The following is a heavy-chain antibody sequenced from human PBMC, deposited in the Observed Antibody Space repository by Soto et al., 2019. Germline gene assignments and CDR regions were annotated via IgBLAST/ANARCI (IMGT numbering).Heavy chain of an antibody. V-gene: IGHV2-5*02. CDR3: AHAGDYDLLTFDH. CDR1: GFSLSTYHMG. D-gene: IGHD4-17*01. Sequence: SGPTLVKPAQTLTLTCDFSGFSLSTYHMGVAWIRQPPGKALEWLALIYWDDDKRYSPSLKDRLAISKDTSSNQVVLTITNIDPGDSATYFCAHAGDYDLLTFDHWGPGTLVTVSS. J-gene: IGHJ4*02. CDR2: IYWDDDK.